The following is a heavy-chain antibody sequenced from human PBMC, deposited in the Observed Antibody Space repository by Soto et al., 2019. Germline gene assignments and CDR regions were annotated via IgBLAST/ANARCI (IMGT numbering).Heavy chain of an antibody. V-gene: IGHV1-69*04. J-gene: IGHJ5*02. CDR2: IIPILGIA. Sequence: ASVKVSCKASGGTFSSYTISWVRQAPGQGLEWMGRIIPILGIANYAQKFQGRVTITADKSTSTAYMELSSLRSEDTAVYYCARDLKQWSAGVRVWFDPWGQGTLDTASS. CDR3: ARDLKQWSAGVRVWFDP. D-gene: IGHD6-19*01. CDR1: GGTFSSYT.